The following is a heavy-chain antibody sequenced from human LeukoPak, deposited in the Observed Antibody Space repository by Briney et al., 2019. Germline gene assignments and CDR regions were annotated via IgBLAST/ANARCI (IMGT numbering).Heavy chain of an antibody. Sequence: PSETLSLTCTVSGGSISSSSYYWGWIRQPPGKGLEWIGSIYYSGSTYYNPSLKSRVTISVDTSKNQFSLKLSSVTAADTAVYYCARQNSGLSSGYYRETDFDYWGQGTLVTVSS. CDR1: GGSISSSSYY. D-gene: IGHD3-22*01. CDR2: IYYSGST. CDR3: ARQNSGLSSGYYRETDFDY. V-gene: IGHV4-39*01. J-gene: IGHJ4*02.